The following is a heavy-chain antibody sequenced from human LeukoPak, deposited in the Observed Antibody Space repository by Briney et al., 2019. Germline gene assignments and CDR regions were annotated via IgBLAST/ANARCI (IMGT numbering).Heavy chain of an antibody. D-gene: IGHD3-22*01. CDR2: MNPNSGNT. CDR3: ARATFSYDSSGYFIDY. V-gene: IGHV1-8*01. CDR1: GYTFTSYD. J-gene: IGHJ4*02. Sequence: ASVKVSCRASGYTFTSYDINWVRQATGQGLEWMGWMNPNSGNTGYAQKFQGRVTMTRNTSISTAYMEPSSLRSEDSAVYYCARATFSYDSSGYFIDYWGQGTLVTVSS.